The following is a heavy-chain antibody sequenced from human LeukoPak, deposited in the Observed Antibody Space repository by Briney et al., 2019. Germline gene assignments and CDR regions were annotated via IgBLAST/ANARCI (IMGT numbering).Heavy chain of an antibody. CDR1: GASIDSDTYY. CDR3: ARYQTGTMFAV. V-gene: IGHV4-39*07. Sequence: PSETLSLTCTVSGASIDSDTYYWGWIRQPPGKGLEWIGTHSHSGSAYYNPSLRSRITMSLDTSENQLSLKLYSVTAADTAIYYCARYQTGTMFAVWGQGTLVTISS. CDR2: HSHSGSA. D-gene: IGHD1/OR15-1a*01. J-gene: IGHJ4*02.